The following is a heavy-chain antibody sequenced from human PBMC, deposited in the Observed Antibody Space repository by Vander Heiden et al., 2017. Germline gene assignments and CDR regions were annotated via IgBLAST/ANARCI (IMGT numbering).Heavy chain of an antibody. D-gene: IGHD2-21*01. Sequence: EVQLVESGGGLVQPGGSLRLSCAASGFTFSTYSMNWVRQAPGKGLEWVSYISGSSGIIYYADSVKGRFTISRDNAKNSVFLEMNSLRAEDTAVYYCARRPTYCGQCFDFWGQGTLVTVSS. CDR1: GFTFSTYS. CDR2: ISGSSGII. J-gene: IGHJ4*02. V-gene: IGHV3-48*01. CDR3: ARRPTYCGQCFDF.